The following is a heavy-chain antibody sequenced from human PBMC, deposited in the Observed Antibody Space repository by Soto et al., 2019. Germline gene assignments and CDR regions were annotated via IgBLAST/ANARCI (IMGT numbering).Heavy chain of an antibody. J-gene: IGHJ4*02. CDR3: ARDSAWFGELSLDY. Sequence: QVQLVQSGAEVKKPGSSVKVSCKASGGTFSSYTISWVRQAPGQGLEWMGRIIPILGIANYAQKFQGRVTITADKSTSTAYMELSSLRSDDTAVYYCARDSAWFGELSLDYWGQGTLVTVSS. D-gene: IGHD3-10*01. CDR1: GGTFSSYT. V-gene: IGHV1-69*08. CDR2: IIPILGIA.